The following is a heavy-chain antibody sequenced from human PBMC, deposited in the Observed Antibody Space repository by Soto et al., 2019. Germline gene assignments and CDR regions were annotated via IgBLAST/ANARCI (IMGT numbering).Heavy chain of an antibody. V-gene: IGHV4-59*01. CDR1: GGSLSSYY. CDR2: IYYSGST. J-gene: IGHJ6*02. Sequence: SEDLSVTCTVSGGSLSSYYWSWIRQPPGKGLEWIGYIYYSGSTNYNPSLKSRVTISVDTSKNQFSLKLSSVTAADTAVYYCARGGYRLGVVAGFSEVSDYYYYGMDVCGQRTTVTGS. D-gene: IGHD6-19*01. CDR3: ARGGYRLGVVAGFSEVSDYYYYGMDV.